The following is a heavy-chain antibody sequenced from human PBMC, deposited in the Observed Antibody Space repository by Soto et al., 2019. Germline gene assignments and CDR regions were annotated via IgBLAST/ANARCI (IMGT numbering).Heavy chain of an antibody. CDR1: GGTFSSSA. CDR2: IIPILGTA. D-gene: IGHD5-12*01. Sequence: QVQLVQSGAEVKKPGSSVKVSCKASGGTFSSSAISWVRQAPGQGLEWMGGIIPILGTANYAQKFQGRVMITADESTSTAHMELGSLRSGDTAVYYCASLLRGYSGTGDYGGQGPLVAVSS. V-gene: IGHV1-69*12. J-gene: IGHJ4*02. CDR3: ASLLRGYSGTGDY.